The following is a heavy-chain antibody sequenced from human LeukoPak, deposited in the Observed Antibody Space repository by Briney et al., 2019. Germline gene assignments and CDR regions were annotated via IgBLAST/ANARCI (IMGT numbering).Heavy chain of an antibody. D-gene: IGHD2-8*02. CDR1: GYTFTNYG. Sequence: ASVKVSCKASGYTFTNYGISWVRQAPGQGLEWMGWISAYNGDTSYAQNLQGRVTMTTDTSTTTAYMELRSLRSDDTAVYYCARDPGPRPGSSHWFDPWGQGTLVTVSS. CDR2: ISAYNGDT. CDR3: ARDPGPRPGSSHWFDP. J-gene: IGHJ5*02. V-gene: IGHV1-18*01.